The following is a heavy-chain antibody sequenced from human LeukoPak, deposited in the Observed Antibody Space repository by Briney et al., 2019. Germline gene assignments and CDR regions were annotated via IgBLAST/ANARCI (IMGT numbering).Heavy chain of an antibody. CDR3: AKDLDVVVVAASMLDY. CDR2: VSYDGSKK. D-gene: IGHD2-15*01. CDR1: GFNFNNYG. Sequence: GGSLRLSCAASGFNFNNYGLHWVRQAPGKGLEWVAVVSYDGSKKYYADSVKGRFTISRDNSKNTLYLQMNSLRAEDTAVYYCAKDLDVVVVAASMLDYWGQGTLVTVSS. J-gene: IGHJ4*02. V-gene: IGHV3-30*18.